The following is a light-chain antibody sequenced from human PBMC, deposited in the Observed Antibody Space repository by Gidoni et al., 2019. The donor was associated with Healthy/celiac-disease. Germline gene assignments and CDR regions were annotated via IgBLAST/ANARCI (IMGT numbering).Light chain of an antibody. J-gene: IGKJ1*01. V-gene: IGKV1-27*01. Sequence: IQMTQSPSSLSASVGDRVTITCRASQGISNYLAWYQQKPEKVPKLLIYAASTLQSGVPSRFSGSGSGTDFTLTISSLQPEDVATYYCQKYNSALGTWTFGQGTKVEIK. CDR1: QGISNY. CDR3: QKYNSALGTWT. CDR2: AAS.